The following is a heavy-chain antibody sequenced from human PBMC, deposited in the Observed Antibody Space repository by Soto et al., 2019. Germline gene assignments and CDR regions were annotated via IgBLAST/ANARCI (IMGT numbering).Heavy chain of an antibody. CDR1: GFTFSSYS. V-gene: IGHV3-21*01. CDR3: ARDSVTTSITPVYYNYGMVV. D-gene: IGHD4-4*01. Sequence: EVELVESGGGLVRPGGSLRLSCAASGFTFSSYSMNWVRQAPGKGLEWVSSITIGSTYIYYADSVKGRFTISRDNAKNSLYLQMNSLRAEDTAVYFCARDSVTTSITPVYYNYGMVVWGQGTTVTVSS. J-gene: IGHJ6*02. CDR2: ITIGSTYI.